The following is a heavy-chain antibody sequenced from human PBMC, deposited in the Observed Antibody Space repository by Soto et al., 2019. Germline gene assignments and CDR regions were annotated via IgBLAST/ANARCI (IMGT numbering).Heavy chain of an antibody. Sequence: GWSLSLSCAASGFTFSSYAMSLVPQAPGKGLQWVSSISGSGGSTYYADSVKGRFTISRENSKNTLYLQMNSLRVEDTALYYCAQALTIFGVALRRDYYGMEVWGEETTVPVFS. J-gene: IGHJ6*04. D-gene: IGHD3-3*01. CDR2: ISGSGGST. CDR1: GFTFSSYA. CDR3: AQALTIFGVALRRDYYGMEV. V-gene: IGHV3-23*01.